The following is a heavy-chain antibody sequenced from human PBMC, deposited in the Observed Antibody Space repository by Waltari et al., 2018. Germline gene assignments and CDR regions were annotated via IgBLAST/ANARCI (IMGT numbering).Heavy chain of an antibody. V-gene: IGHV3-53*01. Sequence: EVQLVESGGGLIQAGGSLRLSCAASGFTVGRPYRAWVRQAPGKGLESVAISYSHGTTSYADSVKGRFTISRDNSKNTLFLQMSSVRVDDTAMYYCTTRVAISGVPGMPDYWGQGTLVTVSS. CDR2: SYSHGTT. D-gene: IGHD2-15*01. CDR1: GFTVGRPY. J-gene: IGHJ4*02. CDR3: TTRVAISGVPGMPDY.